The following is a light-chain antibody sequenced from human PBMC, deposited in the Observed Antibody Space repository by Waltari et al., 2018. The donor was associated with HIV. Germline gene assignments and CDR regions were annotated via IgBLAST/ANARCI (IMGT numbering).Light chain of an antibody. V-gene: IGLV4-69*01. Sequence: QVVLTQSPSASASLGASVKLTCTLSSGHSNYAIAWHQLQPGKGPRYLMKLNSDGSHTKGDVIPDRFSGSSSGAERYLTISSLQSEDEADYYCQTWGTGIRVFGGGTKLTVL. CDR1: SGHSNYA. J-gene: IGLJ3*02. CDR3: QTWGTGIRV. CDR2: LNSDGSH.